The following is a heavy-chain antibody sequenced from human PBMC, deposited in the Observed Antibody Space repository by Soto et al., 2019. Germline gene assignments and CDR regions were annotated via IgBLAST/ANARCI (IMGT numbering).Heavy chain of an antibody. Sequence: SETLSLTCTVSGGSISSSSYYWGWIRQPPGKGLEWIGSIYYSGSTYYNPSLKSRVTISVDTSKNQFSLKLSSVTAADTAVYYCARHELGGKAARRVWFDPWGQGTLVTVSS. CDR2: IYYSGST. CDR3: ARHELGGKAARRVWFDP. J-gene: IGHJ5*02. D-gene: IGHD6-6*01. CDR1: GGSISSSSYY. V-gene: IGHV4-39*01.